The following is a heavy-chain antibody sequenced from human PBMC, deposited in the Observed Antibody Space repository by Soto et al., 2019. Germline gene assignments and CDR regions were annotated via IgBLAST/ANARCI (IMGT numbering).Heavy chain of an antibody. D-gene: IGHD3-9*01. CDR1: GFTFSSYA. CDR2: ISGSGGST. Sequence: PGGSLRLSCAASGFTFSSYAMSWVRQAPGKGLEWVSAISGSGGSTYYADSVKGRFTISRDNSKNTLYLQMNSLRAEDTAVYYCAKDPLGYDILTGYYEFYYYGMDVWGQGTTVTVSS. CDR3: AKDPLGYDILTGYYEFYYYGMDV. V-gene: IGHV3-23*01. J-gene: IGHJ6*02.